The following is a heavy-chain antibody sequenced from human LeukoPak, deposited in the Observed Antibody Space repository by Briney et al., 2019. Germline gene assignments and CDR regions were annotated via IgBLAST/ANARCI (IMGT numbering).Heavy chain of an antibody. CDR3: ACGYESGNWFDP. Sequence: GGSLRLSCAASGFTFSSYSMNWVRQAPGKGLEWVAVIWYDGSNKYYADSVKGRFTISRDNSKNTLYLQMNSLRAEDTAVYYCACGYESGNWFDPWGQGTLVTVSS. D-gene: IGHD5-12*01. CDR2: IWYDGSNK. CDR1: GFTFSSYS. J-gene: IGHJ5*02. V-gene: IGHV3-33*08.